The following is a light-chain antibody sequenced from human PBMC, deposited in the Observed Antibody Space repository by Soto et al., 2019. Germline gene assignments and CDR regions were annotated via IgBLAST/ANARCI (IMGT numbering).Light chain of an antibody. J-gene: IGKJ1*01. V-gene: IGKV3-15*01. CDR1: QSVSSN. CDR2: GAS. Sequence: EIVMTQSPDTLSVSPGERATLSCRASQSVSSNLAWYQQKPGQAPRLLINGASTRATGIPARFSGSGSGTEFTLTISSLQSEDSAVYYSQQYNNWWTFGQGTKVEIK. CDR3: QQYNNWWT.